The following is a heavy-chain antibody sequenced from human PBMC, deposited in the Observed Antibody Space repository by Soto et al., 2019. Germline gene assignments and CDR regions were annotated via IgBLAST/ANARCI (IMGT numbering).Heavy chain of an antibody. D-gene: IGHD3-10*01. V-gene: IGHV1-69*12. J-gene: IGHJ6*02. CDR1: GGTFSSYA. Sequence: QVQLVQSGAEVKKPGSSVKVSCKASGGTFSSYAISWVRQAPGQGLEWMGGIIPIFGTANYAQKFQGRVTITADESTSTAYMELSSLRSEDTAVYYCARCYGSGSYSLYYYYYYGMDVWGQGTTVTVSS. CDR3: ARCYGSGSYSLYYYYYYGMDV. CDR2: IIPIFGTA.